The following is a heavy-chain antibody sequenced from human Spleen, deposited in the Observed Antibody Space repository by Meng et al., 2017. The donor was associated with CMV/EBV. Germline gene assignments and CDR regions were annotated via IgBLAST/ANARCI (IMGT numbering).Heavy chain of an antibody. CDR3: ARDSHNYDFWRGSPRGGMDV. J-gene: IGHJ6*02. CDR1: GGSISSSSYY. Sequence: SETLSLTCTVSGGSISSSSYYWGWIRQPPGKGLEWIGSIYYSGSTYYNPSLKSRVTISVDTSKNQFSLKLSSVTAADTAVYYCARDSHNYDFWRGSPRGGMDVWGQGTTVTVSS. CDR2: IYYSGST. V-gene: IGHV4-39*07. D-gene: IGHD3-3*01.